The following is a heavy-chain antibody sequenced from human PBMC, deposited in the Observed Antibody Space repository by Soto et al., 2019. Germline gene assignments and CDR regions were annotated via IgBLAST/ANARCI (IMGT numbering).Heavy chain of an antibody. J-gene: IGHJ6*02. CDR1: GFTFSSYS. D-gene: IGHD3-9*01. CDR2: ISSSSSYI. V-gene: IGHV3-21*01. CDR3: ARDVALVGSFYYYGMDV. Sequence: PGGSLRLSCAASGFTFSSYSMNWVRQAPGKGLEWVSSISSSSSYIYYADSVKGRFTISRDNAKNSLYLQMNSLRAEDTAVYYCARDVALVGSFYYYGMDVWGQGTTVTVSS.